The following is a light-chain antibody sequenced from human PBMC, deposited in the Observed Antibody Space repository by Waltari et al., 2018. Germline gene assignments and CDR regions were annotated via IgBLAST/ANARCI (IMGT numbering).Light chain of an antibody. Sequence: IQMTQFPSSLSASVGDSVTITCLASQSISSYLNWYQQKPGKAPKLLIYVASSLQSGVPSRFSGSGSATDVTLTISSLQPEDFATYYCQQSYSTLRRTFGQGTKVEIK. CDR2: VAS. J-gene: IGKJ1*01. V-gene: IGKV1-39*01. CDR3: QQSYSTLRRT. CDR1: QSISSY.